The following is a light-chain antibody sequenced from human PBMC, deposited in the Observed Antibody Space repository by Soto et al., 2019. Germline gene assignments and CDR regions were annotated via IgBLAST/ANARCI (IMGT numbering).Light chain of an antibody. Sequence: DIVMTQSPDSLAVSLGERATINCKSSQSLLYSSNNKNYLAWYQQKPGQPPRLLIYWASTRESGVPDRFSGSESGTDFTLTISSLQAEDVAVYYCQQYYSTPPMYTFGQGTKLEIK. J-gene: IGKJ2*01. CDR3: QQYYSTPPMYT. CDR1: QSLLYSSNNKNY. V-gene: IGKV4-1*01. CDR2: WAS.